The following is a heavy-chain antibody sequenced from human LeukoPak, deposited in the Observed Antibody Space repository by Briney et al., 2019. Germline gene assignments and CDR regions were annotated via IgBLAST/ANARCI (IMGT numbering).Heavy chain of an antibody. Sequence: PSETLSLTCAVSGGSFSNYYWSWIRQTPGKGLEWIGEINDSGSTRNNPSLGGRVSISLDTSKNQFSLKLSSVTAADTAVYYCAREYTYYYYYMDVWGNGTTVTVS. V-gene: IGHV4-34*01. CDR1: GGSFSNYY. CDR3: AREYTYYYYYMDV. CDR2: INDSGST. D-gene: IGHD2-2*02. J-gene: IGHJ6*03.